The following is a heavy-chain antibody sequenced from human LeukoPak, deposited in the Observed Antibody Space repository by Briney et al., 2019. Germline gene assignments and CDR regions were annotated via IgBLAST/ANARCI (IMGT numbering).Heavy chain of an antibody. Sequence: GGSLRLSCAASGFTFSNYAMTWVRQAPGKGLEWVSALSGSGGSAYYADSVKGRFTISRDNSKNTLYLQMNSLRAEDTAVYYCAREEYYYHYGMDVWGQGTTVTVSS. J-gene: IGHJ6*02. CDR2: LSGSGGSA. CDR3: AREEYYYHYGMDV. CDR1: GFTFSNYA. V-gene: IGHV3-23*01.